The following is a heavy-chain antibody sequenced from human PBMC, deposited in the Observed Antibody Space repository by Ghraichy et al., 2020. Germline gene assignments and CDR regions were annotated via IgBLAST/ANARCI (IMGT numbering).Heavy chain of an antibody. J-gene: IGHJ3*02. CDR2: TRNKANSYTT. Sequence: GGSLRLSCAASGFTFSDHYMDWVRQAPGKGLEWVGRTRNKANSYTTEYAASVKGRFTISRDDSKNSLYLQMNSLKTEDTAVYYCASPLVTTGAFDIWGQRTMVTVSS. V-gene: IGHV3-72*01. CDR3: ASPLVTTGAFDI. CDR1: GFTFSDHY. D-gene: IGHD4-17*01.